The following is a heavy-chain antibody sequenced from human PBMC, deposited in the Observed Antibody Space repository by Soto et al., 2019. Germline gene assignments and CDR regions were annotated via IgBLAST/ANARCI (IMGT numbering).Heavy chain of an antibody. Sequence: EVQLVESGGGLVQPGRSLRLSCAASGFTFDDYAMHWVRQAPGKGLEWVSGIGWNSGSIGYADLVKGRFTISRDNAKNTMYLQMKSLRAEDTVLYYWAKDIGVIVRATWPYSANFAFDSWGQGTMVTVSS. J-gene: IGHJ3*02. CDR1: GFTFDDYA. V-gene: IGHV3-9*01. CDR3: AKDIGVIVRATWPYSANFAFDS. CDR2: IGWNSGSI. D-gene: IGHD1-26*01.